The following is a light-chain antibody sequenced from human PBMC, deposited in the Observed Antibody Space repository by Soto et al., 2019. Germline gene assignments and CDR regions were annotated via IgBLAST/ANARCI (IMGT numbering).Light chain of an antibody. V-gene: IGKV1-5*03. CDR2: KAS. J-gene: IGKJ1*01. CDR3: QHYNSYSEA. Sequence: DIQMTQSPSTLSGSVGDRVTITCRASQTISSWLAWYQQKPGKAPKLLIYKASTLKSGVPSRFSGSGYGTEFTLTISSLQPDDFATYYCQHYNSYSEAFGKGNK. CDR1: QTISSW.